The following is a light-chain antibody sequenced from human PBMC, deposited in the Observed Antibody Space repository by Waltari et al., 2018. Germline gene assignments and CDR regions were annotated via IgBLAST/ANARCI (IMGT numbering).Light chain of an antibody. J-gene: IGLJ2*01. V-gene: IGLV1-47*01. CDR3: AAWDDNLSGVA. CDR2: RND. CDR1: SSNIGSNN. Sequence: QSVVTPPHSESGTPEQRVTISCSGSSSNIGSNNVYWYQRLPGTATKLLIYRNDQRPSWVPDRFSGSKSGTSASLVISGLRSEDEAYYFCAAWDDNLSGVAFGGGTKLTVL.